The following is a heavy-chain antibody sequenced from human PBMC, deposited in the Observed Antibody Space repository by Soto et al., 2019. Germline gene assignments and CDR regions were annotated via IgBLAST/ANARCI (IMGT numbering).Heavy chain of an antibody. V-gene: IGHV3-7*03. J-gene: IGHJ4*02. CDR2: IKQDGSER. CDR3: SSGNFYGEFDY. D-gene: IGHD1-7*01. CDR1: SLSFSRAW. Sequence: GGSLRLSCAASSLSFSRAWLSCARQAPGKGLEWVAIIKQDGSERYYVDSVKGRFTISRAGANNSLFLRMNTLRAEDTAVYYCSSGNFYGEFDYWGQGTMVTVSS.